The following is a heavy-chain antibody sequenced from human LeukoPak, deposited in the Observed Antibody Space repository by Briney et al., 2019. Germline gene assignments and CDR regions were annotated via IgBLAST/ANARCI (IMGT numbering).Heavy chain of an antibody. J-gene: IGHJ5*02. V-gene: IGHV3-74*01. Sequence: PGRSLRLSCAASEFTFSRYWMHWVRRAPGKGLVWVSRINRDGSSTTYADSVKGRFTISRDNAKNTLYLQMNSLRAEDTAVYYCARGYCSSDSCYFWLDPWGREPWSPSPQ. CDR3: ARGYCSSDSCYFWLDP. D-gene: IGHD2-15*01. CDR1: EFTFSRYW. CDR2: INRDGSST.